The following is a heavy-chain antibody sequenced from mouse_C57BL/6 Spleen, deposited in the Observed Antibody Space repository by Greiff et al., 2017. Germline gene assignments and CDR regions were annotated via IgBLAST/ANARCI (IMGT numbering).Heavy chain of an antibody. V-gene: IGHV2-2*01. Sequence: QVQLQQSGPGLVQPSQSLSITCTVSGFSLTSSGVPWVRQSPGKGLEWLGVIWSGGSTDYNAAFISRLSISKDNSKSQVFFKMNSLQADDTAIYYCARGTYYGSSPHAMDYWGQGTSVTVSS. J-gene: IGHJ4*01. CDR1: GFSLTSSG. D-gene: IGHD1-1*01. CDR3: ARGTYYGSSPHAMDY. CDR2: IWSGGST.